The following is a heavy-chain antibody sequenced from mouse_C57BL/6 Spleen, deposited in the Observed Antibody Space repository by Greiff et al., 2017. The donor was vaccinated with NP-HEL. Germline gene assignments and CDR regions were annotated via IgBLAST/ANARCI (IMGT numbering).Heavy chain of an antibody. CDR1: GYSFTGYF. CDR2: INPYNGDT. J-gene: IGHJ4*01. V-gene: IGHV1-20*01. D-gene: IGHD2-4*01. CDR3: ARLYYDYDDYAMDY. Sequence: VQLQQSGPELVKPGDSVKISCKASGYSFTGYFMNWVMQSHGKSLEWIGRINPYNGDTFYNQKFKGKATLTVDKSSSTAHMELRSLTAEDSAVYYCARLYYDYDDYAMDYWGQGTSVTVSS.